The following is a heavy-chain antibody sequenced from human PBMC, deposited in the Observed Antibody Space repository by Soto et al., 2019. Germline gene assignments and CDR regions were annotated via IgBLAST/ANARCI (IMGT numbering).Heavy chain of an antibody. CDR2: INHSGGT. CDR3: ARGRGRIAVAGRPGVGNAFDI. Sequence: NPSETLSLTCAVYGGSFSGYYWSWIRQPPGKGLEWIGEINHSGGTNYNPSLKSRVTISVDTAKKQFSLKLSSVTAADTAVYYCARGRGRIAVAGRPGVGNAFDIWGQGTMVTVSS. CDR1: GGSFSGYY. J-gene: IGHJ3*02. V-gene: IGHV4-34*01. D-gene: IGHD6-19*01.